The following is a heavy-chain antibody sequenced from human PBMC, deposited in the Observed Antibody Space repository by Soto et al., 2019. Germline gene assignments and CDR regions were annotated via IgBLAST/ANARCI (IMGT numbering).Heavy chain of an antibody. CDR1: GGSISSYY. D-gene: IGHD5-12*01. CDR3: ARVGGRWLQSDY. J-gene: IGHJ4*02. Sequence: SETLSLTCTVSGGSISSYYWSWIRQPPGKGLEWIGYIYYSGSTSYNPSLKSRVTISVDTSKNQFSLKLSSVTAADTAVYYCARVGGRWLQSDYWGQGTLVTVSS. CDR2: IYYSGST. V-gene: IGHV4-59*01.